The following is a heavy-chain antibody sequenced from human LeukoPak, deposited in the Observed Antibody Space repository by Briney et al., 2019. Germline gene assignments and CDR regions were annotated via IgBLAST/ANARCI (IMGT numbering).Heavy chain of an antibody. CDR2: ILYDGSNK. V-gene: IGHV3-30*14. CDR3: ARAGYPYGDYVEGNWFDP. Sequence: GGSLRLSCAASGFTFSSYAMHWVRQAPGKGLEWVALILYDGSNKYYADSVKGRFTISRDNSKNTLYLQMNSLRAEDTAVYYCARAGYPYGDYVEGNWFDPWGQGTLVTVSS. CDR1: GFTFSSYA. J-gene: IGHJ5*02. D-gene: IGHD4-17*01.